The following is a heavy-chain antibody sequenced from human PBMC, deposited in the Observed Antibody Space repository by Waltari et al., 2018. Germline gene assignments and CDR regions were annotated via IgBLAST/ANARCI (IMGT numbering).Heavy chain of an antibody. V-gene: IGHV4-59*01. D-gene: IGHD2-15*01. CDR1: GGSISSYY. Sequence: QVQLQESGPGLVKPSETLSLTCTVSGGSISSYYWSWLRQPPGKGLEWIGYIYYSGSTNYNPSLKSRVTRPVETSKNQFSLKLRSVTAADTAVYYCARVASGYCSGGSCSTIYYYYGMDGWGQGTTVTVSS. CDR2: IYYSGST. J-gene: IGHJ6*02. CDR3: ARVASGYCSGGSCSTIYYYYGMDG.